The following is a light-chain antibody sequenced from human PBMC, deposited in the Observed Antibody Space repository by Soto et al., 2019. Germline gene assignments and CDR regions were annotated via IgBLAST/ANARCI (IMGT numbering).Light chain of an antibody. V-gene: IGLV8-61*01. CDR3: VLYMGSGISV. Sequence: QTVVTQETSFSVSPGGTVTLTCGLSSGSVSTSYYPSWYQQTPGQSPRTLIYKTNTRSSGVPDRFSGSILGNKAALTITGAQADDESHYYCVLYMGSGISVFGGGTQLTVL. CDR2: KTN. CDR1: SGSVSTSYY. J-gene: IGLJ7*01.